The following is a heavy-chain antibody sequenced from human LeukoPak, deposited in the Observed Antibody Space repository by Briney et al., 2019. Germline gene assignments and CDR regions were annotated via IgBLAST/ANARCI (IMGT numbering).Heavy chain of an antibody. CDR1: GFTFSSYA. Sequence: GGSLRLSCAASGFTFSSYAMSWVRQAPGKGLEWVSAISGSGGSTYYADSVKGRFTISRDNSKNTLCLQMNSLRAEDTAVYYCAREPGYDSSGCFDYWGQGTLVTVSS. CDR2: ISGSGGST. J-gene: IGHJ4*02. V-gene: IGHV3-23*01. CDR3: AREPGYDSSGCFDY. D-gene: IGHD3-22*01.